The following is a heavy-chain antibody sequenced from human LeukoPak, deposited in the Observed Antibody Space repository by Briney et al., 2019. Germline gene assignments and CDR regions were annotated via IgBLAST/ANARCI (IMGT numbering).Heavy chain of an antibody. D-gene: IGHD3-3*01. V-gene: IGHV3-21*01. J-gene: IGHJ3*02. Sequence: PGGSLRLSCAASGFTFSSYSMNWVRQAPGKGLEWVSSISSSSSYIYYADSVKGRFTISRDNAKNSLYLQMNSLRAEDTAVYYCVREITIFGVDFDAFDIWGQGTMVTVSS. CDR1: GFTFSSYS. CDR3: VREITIFGVDFDAFDI. CDR2: ISSSSSYI.